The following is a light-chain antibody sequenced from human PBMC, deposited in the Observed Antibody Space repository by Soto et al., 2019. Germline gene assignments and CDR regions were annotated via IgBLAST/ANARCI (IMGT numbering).Light chain of an antibody. CDR2: QDS. CDR1: KLGDKY. Sequence: SYELTQPPSVSVSPGQTASITCSGDKLGDKYACWYQQKPGQSPVLVIYQDSKRPSGIPERSSGSNSGNTATLTISGTQAMDEADYYCQAWDSSYVFGTGTKLTVL. J-gene: IGLJ1*01. CDR3: QAWDSSYV. V-gene: IGLV3-1*01.